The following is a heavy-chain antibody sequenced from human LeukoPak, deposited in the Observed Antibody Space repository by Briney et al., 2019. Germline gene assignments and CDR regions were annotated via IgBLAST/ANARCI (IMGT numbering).Heavy chain of an antibody. V-gene: IGHV3-49*04. J-gene: IGHJ4*02. CDR3: TRGGDIVVVVAATLDY. CDR2: IRSKAYGGTT. D-gene: IGHD2-15*01. Sequence: PGGSLRLSCTASGFTFGDYAMSWVRQAPGKGLEWVGFIRSKAYGGTTEYAASVKGRFTISRDDSKSIAYLQMNSLQTEDTAVYYCTRGGDIVVVVAATLDYWGQGTLVTVSS. CDR1: GFTFGDYA.